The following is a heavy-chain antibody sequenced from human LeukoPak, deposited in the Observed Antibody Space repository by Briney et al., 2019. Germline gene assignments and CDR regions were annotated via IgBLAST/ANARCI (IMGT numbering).Heavy chain of an antibody. V-gene: IGHV3-20*04. Sequence: GGSLRLSCAASGFTFDDYGMTWVRQVPGKGLEWVSGINYSGGMTGYADSVEGRFTISRDNARNSLYLQMNSLRAEDTALYYCARGIAVREVLHAFANWGQGTMVTVSS. CDR2: INYSGGMT. D-gene: IGHD6-19*01. CDR3: ARGIAVREVLHAFAN. CDR1: GFTFDDYG. J-gene: IGHJ3*02.